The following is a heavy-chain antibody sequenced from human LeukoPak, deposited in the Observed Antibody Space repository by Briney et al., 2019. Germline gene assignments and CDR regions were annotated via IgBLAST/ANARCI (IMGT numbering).Heavy chain of an antibody. Sequence: GESLKISCQGSGYLFTSYWIGWVRQMPGKGLEWMGIICPGDSDTRYSPSFQGQVTISADKSISTAYLQWSSLKASDTAMYYCARQLNDYVWGSYRYPAYFDYWGQGTLVTVSS. D-gene: IGHD3-16*02. CDR3: ARQLNDYVWGSYRYPAYFDY. J-gene: IGHJ4*02. CDR1: GYLFTSYW. CDR2: ICPGDSDT. V-gene: IGHV5-51*01.